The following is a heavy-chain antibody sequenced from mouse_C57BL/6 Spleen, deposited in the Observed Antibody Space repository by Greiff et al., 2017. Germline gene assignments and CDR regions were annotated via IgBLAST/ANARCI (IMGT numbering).Heavy chain of an antibody. Sequence: EVQLVESEGGLVQPGSSMKLSCTASGFTFSDYYMAWVRQVPEKGLEWVANINYDGSSTYYLDSLKSRFIISRDNAKNILYLQMSSLKSENTATYYCARGVLREGYYFDYWGQGTTLTVSS. CDR2: INYDGSST. CDR1: GFTFSDYY. CDR3: ARGVLREGYYFDY. J-gene: IGHJ2*01. V-gene: IGHV5-16*01. D-gene: IGHD1-1*01.